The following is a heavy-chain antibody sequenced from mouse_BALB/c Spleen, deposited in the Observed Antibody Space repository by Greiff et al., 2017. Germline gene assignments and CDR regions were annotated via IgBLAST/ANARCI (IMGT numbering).Heavy chain of an antibody. CDR1: GYTFTSYW. J-gene: IGHJ4*01. D-gene: IGHD2-1*01. CDR3: ARWDYGNYGYYAMDD. V-gene: IGHV1S81*02. CDR2: INPSNGRT. Sequence: QVQLQQPGAELVKPGASVKLSCKASGYTFTSYWMHWVKQRPGQGLEWIGEINPSNGRTNYNEKFKSKATLTVDKSSSTAYMQLSSLTSEDSAVYYCARWDYGNYGYYAMDDWGQGTSVTVSS.